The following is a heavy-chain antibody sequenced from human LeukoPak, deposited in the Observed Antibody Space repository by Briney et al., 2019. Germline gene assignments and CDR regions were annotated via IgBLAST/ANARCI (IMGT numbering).Heavy chain of an antibody. Sequence: GESLKISCKGSGYSFTNYWIGWVRQMPGKGPEWMGIIYPGDSDTRYSPSFQGQVTISADKSISTAYLQWSSLKASDTAMYYCARHLRLWQNWFNPWGQGTLVTVSS. CDR3: ARHLRLWQNWFNP. CDR1: GYSFTNYW. CDR2: IYPGDSDT. D-gene: IGHD5-18*01. J-gene: IGHJ5*02. V-gene: IGHV5-51*01.